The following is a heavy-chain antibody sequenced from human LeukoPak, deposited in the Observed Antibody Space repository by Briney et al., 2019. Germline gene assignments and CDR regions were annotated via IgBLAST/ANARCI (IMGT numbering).Heavy chain of an antibody. CDR3: ATGWGKRWVY. CDR2: ISHSGNT. Sequence: SETLSLTCAVSGGSISSGNWWSWVRQPPGEGLEWIGEISHSGNTNYNSSLKSRVTISIEESKNQFSLNLNSVTAADTALYYCATGWGKRWVYWGQGTLVTVSS. CDR1: GGSISSGNW. V-gene: IGHV4-4*02. D-gene: IGHD1-26*01. J-gene: IGHJ4*02.